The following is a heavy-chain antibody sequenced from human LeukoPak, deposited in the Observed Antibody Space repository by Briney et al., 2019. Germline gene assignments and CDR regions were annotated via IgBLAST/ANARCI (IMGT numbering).Heavy chain of an antibody. D-gene: IGHD2-21*02. CDR1: GYTFTSYG. CDR2: MNPNSGNT. V-gene: IGHV1-8*02. J-gene: IGHJ4*02. CDR3: ARGQAYCGGDCYGY. Sequence: ASVKVSCKASGYTFTSYGISWVRQAPGQGLEWMGWMNPNSGNTGYAQKFQGRVTMTRNTSISTAYMELSSLRSEDTAVYYCARGQAYCGGDCYGYWGQGTLVTVSS.